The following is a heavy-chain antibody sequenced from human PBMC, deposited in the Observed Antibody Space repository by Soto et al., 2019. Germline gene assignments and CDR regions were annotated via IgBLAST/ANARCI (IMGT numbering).Heavy chain of an antibody. Sequence: QVQLVQSGAEVKKPGSSVKVSCKTSGGTFGSYAISWVRQAPGQGLEWMGGIIPIFSTPNYAQKFQGRVRITADESTSTAYMELSSLRSEDTAVYYCARPIQYYFDTSAQSAWFDPWGQGTLVTVSS. CDR1: GGTFGSYA. V-gene: IGHV1-69*12. J-gene: IGHJ5*02. CDR2: IIPIFSTP. CDR3: ARPIQYYFDTSAQSAWFDP. D-gene: IGHD3-22*01.